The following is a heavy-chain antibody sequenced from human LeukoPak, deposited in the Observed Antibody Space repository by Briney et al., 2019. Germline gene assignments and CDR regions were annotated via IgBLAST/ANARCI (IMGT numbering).Heavy chain of an antibody. CDR2: IYTSGSI. Sequence: SETLSLTCTVSGGSISSYYWSWIRQPAGKGLEWIGRIYTSGSITYNPSLKSRVSMSVDTSKNQFSLKLSSVTAADTAVYYCAKDQGGSSYSFDYWGRGTLVTVSS. V-gene: IGHV4-4*07. CDR1: GGSISSYY. D-gene: IGHD5-18*01. CDR3: AKDQGGSSYSFDY. J-gene: IGHJ4*02.